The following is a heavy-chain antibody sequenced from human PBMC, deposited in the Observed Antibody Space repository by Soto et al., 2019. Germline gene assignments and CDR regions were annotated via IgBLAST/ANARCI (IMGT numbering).Heavy chain of an antibody. V-gene: IGHV3-30*18. CDR1: GFSFSSFA. D-gene: IGHD3-10*02. CDR2: ISYDGYFK. CDR3: GKEGFEDYVLDV. J-gene: IGHJ6*02. Sequence: GGSLRLSCAASGFSFSSFAMHWVRQTPGKGLEWVARISYDGYFKHYGDSVKGRFTISRDSSNSTVSLQMNSLRLEDTAIYYCGKEGFEDYVLDVWGQGPMVPVSS.